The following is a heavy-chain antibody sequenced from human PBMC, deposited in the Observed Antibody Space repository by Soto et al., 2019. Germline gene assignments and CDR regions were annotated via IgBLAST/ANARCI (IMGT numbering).Heavy chain of an antibody. J-gene: IGHJ4*02. D-gene: IGHD2-15*01. V-gene: IGHV1-46*01. CDR1: GYTFTNYY. CDR3: ARGTPQWQTSAFDD. Sequence: GASVKVSCKTSGYTFTNYYMHWVLQAPGHGPEWMGVIKPSGGTTTYAQKFQGRVTMTWDTSTSTVYMELSSLRSEDTAVYYCARGTPQWQTSAFDDSGQATRVNVAS. CDR2: IKPSGGTT.